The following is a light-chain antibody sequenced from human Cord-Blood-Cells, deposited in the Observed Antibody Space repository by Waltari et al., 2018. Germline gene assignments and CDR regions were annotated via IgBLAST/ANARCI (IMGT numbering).Light chain of an antibody. V-gene: IGLV2-8*01. CDR3: SSYAGSNNLV. Sequence: QSARTQPPSASGSPGQSVTISCTGTSSDVGGYNYVSCYQQHPGKAPKLMIYEVSKRPSGVPDRFSGSKSGNTASLTVSGLQAEDEADYYCSSYAGSNNLVFGGGTKLTVL. J-gene: IGLJ2*01. CDR1: SSDVGGYNY. CDR2: EVS.